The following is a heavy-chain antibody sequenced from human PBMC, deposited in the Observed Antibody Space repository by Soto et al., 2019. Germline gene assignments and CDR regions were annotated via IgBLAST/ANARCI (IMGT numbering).Heavy chain of an antibody. J-gene: IGHJ6*02. Sequence: SETLSLTCTVSGGSISSYYWSWIRQSPGKGLEWIGYIYYSGSTNYNPSVKSRVTISVDTSRNQFSLKLSSVTAADTAVYYCARHPLTLLRGVNYYNYYGMDVWGQGTTVTV. CDR2: IYYSGST. D-gene: IGHD3-10*01. CDR3: ARHPLTLLRGVNYYNYYGMDV. CDR1: GGSISSYY. V-gene: IGHV4-59*08.